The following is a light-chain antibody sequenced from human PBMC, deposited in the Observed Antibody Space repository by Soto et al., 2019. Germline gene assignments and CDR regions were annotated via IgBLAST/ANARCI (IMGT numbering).Light chain of an antibody. CDR3: QRDNRASWT. Sequence: DIQMTQSPSSLSASVGDRVTIPCRASQAISNYLAWYQQKPGKIPKVLIYAASTLQSGVPSRFSGSGSGTDFTLTISSLQPEDVASYYCQRDNRASWTFGRGTKGEIK. CDR2: AAS. J-gene: IGKJ1*01. V-gene: IGKV1-27*01. CDR1: QAISNY.